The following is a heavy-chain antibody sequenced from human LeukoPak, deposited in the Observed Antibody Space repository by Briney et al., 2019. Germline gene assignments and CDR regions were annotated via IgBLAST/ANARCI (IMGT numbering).Heavy chain of an antibody. CDR1: GGSISSRSYY. Sequence: PSETLSLTCTVSGGSISSRSYYWGWIRQPPGKGLEWIGYIYYSGSTSYNPSLKSRVTISVDTSKNQFSLKLTSVTAADTAVYYCARGLGELSFPFDYWGQGTLVTVSS. CDR2: IYYSGST. CDR3: ARGLGELSFPFDY. V-gene: IGHV4-61*05. J-gene: IGHJ4*02. D-gene: IGHD3-16*02.